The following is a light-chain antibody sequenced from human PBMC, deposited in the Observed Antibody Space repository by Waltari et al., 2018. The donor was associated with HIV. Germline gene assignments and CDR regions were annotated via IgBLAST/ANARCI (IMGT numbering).Light chain of an antibody. V-gene: IGLV1-44*01. CDR2: SNN. Sequence: QSVLTQPPSASGTPGQRVTISCSGSSSNIGSNTVNWYQLLPGTAPKLLIYSNNQRPSGVPDRFSGSKSGPSASLAISGLQSEDEADDYCATWDDSLNAWVFGGGTKLTVL. CDR1: SSNIGSNT. CDR3: ATWDDSLNAWV. J-gene: IGLJ3*02.